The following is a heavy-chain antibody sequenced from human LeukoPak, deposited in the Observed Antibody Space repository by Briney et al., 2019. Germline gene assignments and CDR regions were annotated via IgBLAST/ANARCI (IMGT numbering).Heavy chain of an antibody. J-gene: IGHJ4*02. CDR2: INHSGST. V-gene: IGHV4-34*01. D-gene: IGHD3-10*01. CDR1: GASIGGFY. Sequence: PSETLSLTCTVSGASIGGFYWSWIRQPPGKGLEWIGEINHSGSTNYNPSLKSRVTISVDTSKNQFSLKLSSVTAADTAVYYCARGGTMVRGVIPTFDYWGQGTLVTVSS. CDR3: ARGGTMVRGVIPTFDY.